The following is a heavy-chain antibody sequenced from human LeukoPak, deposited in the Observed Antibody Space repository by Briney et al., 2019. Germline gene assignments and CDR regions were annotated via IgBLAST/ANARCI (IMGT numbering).Heavy chain of an antibody. CDR3: ARRDYALDY. V-gene: IGHV4-61*01. Sequence: SEALSLTCTVSGGSVSSGSYHWSWIRQPPGKGLEYIGYIYYSGSTNYNPSLKSRVTISLDTSKNQFSLNLRSVTAADTAVYYCARRDYALDYWGQGTLVTVSS. D-gene: IGHD4-17*01. CDR1: GGSVSSGSYH. CDR2: IYYSGST. J-gene: IGHJ4*02.